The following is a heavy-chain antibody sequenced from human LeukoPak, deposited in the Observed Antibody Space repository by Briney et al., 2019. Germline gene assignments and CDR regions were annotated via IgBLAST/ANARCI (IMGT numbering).Heavy chain of an antibody. Sequence: VQPGRSLRLSCAASEFTFSTYGMHWVRQAPGKGLEWVAVISYDGSYKFYADSVKGRFTISRDNSKSTLYLQMNSLRAEDTAVYYCAKIRVYDSSGYYGTRDAFDIWGQGTMVTVSS. CDR3: AKIRVYDSSGYYGTRDAFDI. J-gene: IGHJ3*02. CDR1: EFTFSTYG. CDR2: ISYDGSYK. D-gene: IGHD3-22*01. V-gene: IGHV3-30*18.